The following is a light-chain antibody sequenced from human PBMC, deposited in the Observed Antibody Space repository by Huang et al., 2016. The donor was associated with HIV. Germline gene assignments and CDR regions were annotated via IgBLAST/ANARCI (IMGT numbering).Light chain of an antibody. Sequence: EIVMTQSPATLSVSPGERATLSCRASQSVSNNLAWYPQKLGQAPRLLIYGASTRATGIPARFSGSGSGTDFTLTISSLQSEDFAVYYCQQYSDWPLWTFGQGSKVEIK. CDR2: GAS. CDR3: QQYSDWPLWT. J-gene: IGKJ1*01. V-gene: IGKV3-15*01. CDR1: QSVSNN.